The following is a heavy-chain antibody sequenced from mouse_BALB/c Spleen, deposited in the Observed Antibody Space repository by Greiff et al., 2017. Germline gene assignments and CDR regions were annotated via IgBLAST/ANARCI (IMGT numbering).Heavy chain of an antibody. CDR1: GFSLSSYD. Sequence: ESGPGLVAPSQSLTISCTASGFSLSSYDISWIRQPPGKGLEWLGVIWTGGGTNYNSAFMSRLSIGKDNSKSQVSLKMNRLQTDDTAIYYCVREGDYYARMYSYFDYWGQGTTLTVSS. CDR3: VREGDYYARMYSYFDY. J-gene: IGHJ2*01. D-gene: IGHD2-1*01. V-gene: IGHV2-9-2*01. CDR2: IWTGGGT.